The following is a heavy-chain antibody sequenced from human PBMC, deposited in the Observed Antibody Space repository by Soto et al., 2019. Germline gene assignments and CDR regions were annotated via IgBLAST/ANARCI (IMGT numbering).Heavy chain of an antibody. CDR1: GFTFSDYY. V-gene: IGHV3-11*01. Sequence: GGSLRLSCAASGFTFSDYYMSWIRQAPGKGLEWVSYISSSGSTIYYADSVKGRFTISRDNAKNSLYLQMSSLRAEDTAVYYCARGRQQLVLVNAFDIWGQGTMVTVSS. CDR3: ARGRQQLVLVNAFDI. D-gene: IGHD6-13*01. J-gene: IGHJ3*02. CDR2: ISSSGSTI.